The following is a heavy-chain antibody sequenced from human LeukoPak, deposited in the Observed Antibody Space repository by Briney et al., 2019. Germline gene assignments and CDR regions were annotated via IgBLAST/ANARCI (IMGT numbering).Heavy chain of an antibody. D-gene: IGHD2-2*02. CDR3: AGLLSHCYTD. CDR1: GYTFTSYA. J-gene: IGHJ4*02. V-gene: IGHV1-2*02. CDR2: INPNSGGT. Sequence: ASVKVSCKASGYTFTSYAIHWVRQAPGQRLEWMGWINPNSGGTNYAQKFQGRVTMTRDTSISTAYMELSRLRSDDTAVYYCAGLLSHCYTDWGQGTLVTVSS.